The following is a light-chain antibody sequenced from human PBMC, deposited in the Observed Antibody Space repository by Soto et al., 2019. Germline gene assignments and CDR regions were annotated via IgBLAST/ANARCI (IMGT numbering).Light chain of an antibody. V-gene: IGKV3-15*01. J-gene: IGKJ1*01. Sequence: EIVMTQSPATLSVSPEDRVTLSCRASQNVRRNIAWYQQKPGQAPSLLIFGAITRATGIPARFSGSGSGTEFTLTISSLQSEDSAIYYCQHYNVWPPWMFGQGTKV. CDR2: GAI. CDR3: QHYNVWPPWM. CDR1: QNVRRN.